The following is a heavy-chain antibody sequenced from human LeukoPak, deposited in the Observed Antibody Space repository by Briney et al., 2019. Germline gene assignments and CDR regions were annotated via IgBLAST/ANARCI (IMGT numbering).Heavy chain of an antibody. Sequence: GGSLRLSCAASGFTVSRNYMSWVRQAPGKGLQWVSVIYSGAGTYYADSVKGRFTISRDNSQNTLYLQMSSLRAEDTAVYYCAREFYDILTGYQDVFDVWGQGTMVTVSS. V-gene: IGHV3-66*02. CDR2: IYSGAGT. J-gene: IGHJ3*01. CDR3: AREFYDILTGYQDVFDV. CDR1: GFTVSRNY. D-gene: IGHD3-9*01.